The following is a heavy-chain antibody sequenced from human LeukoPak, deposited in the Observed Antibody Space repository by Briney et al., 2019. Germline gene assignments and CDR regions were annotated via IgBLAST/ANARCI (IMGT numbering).Heavy chain of an antibody. CDR2: ISGSGGST. CDR3: AKVKFGGQTYYYGSGTPLSAFDI. D-gene: IGHD3-10*01. CDR1: GFTFSSYA. V-gene: IGHV3-23*01. Sequence: GGSLRLSCAASGFTFSSYAMSWVRQAPGKGLEWVSAISGSGGSTYYADSVKGRFTISRDNSKNTLYLQMNSLRVEDTAVYYCAKVKFGGQTYYYGSGTPLSAFDIWGQGTMVTVSS. J-gene: IGHJ3*02.